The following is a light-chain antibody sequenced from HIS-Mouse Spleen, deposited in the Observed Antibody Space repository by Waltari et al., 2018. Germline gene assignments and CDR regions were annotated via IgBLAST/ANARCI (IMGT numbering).Light chain of an antibody. CDR3: CSYAGSSTWV. V-gene: IGLV2-23*01. J-gene: IGLJ3*02. Sequence: QSALTQPASVSGSPGQSITISCPGTSSDVGCYNLSSWYQQHPGKAPKLMIYEGSKRPSGVSNRFSGSKSGNTASLTISGLQAEDEADYYCCSYAGSSTWVFGGGTKLTVL. CDR2: EGS. CDR1: SSDVGCYNL.